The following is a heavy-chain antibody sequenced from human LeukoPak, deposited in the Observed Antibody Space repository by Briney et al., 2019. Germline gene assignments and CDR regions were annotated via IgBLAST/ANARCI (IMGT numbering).Heavy chain of an antibody. CDR3: ARDRSTTVTTYYGFDY. D-gene: IGHD4-17*01. V-gene: IGHV3-21*01. CDR2: ISSSSGYI. J-gene: IGHJ4*02. CDR1: GFTFSSYS. Sequence: PGGSLRLSCAASGFTFSSYSMNWVRQAPGKGLEWVSSISSSSGYIYYADSVKGRFTISRDNAKNSLYLQMNSLRAEDTAVYYCARDRSTTVTTYYGFDYWGQGTLVTVSS.